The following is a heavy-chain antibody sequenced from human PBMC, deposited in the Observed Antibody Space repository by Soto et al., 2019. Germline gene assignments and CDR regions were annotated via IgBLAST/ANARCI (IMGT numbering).Heavy chain of an antibody. CDR2: INAGNGNT. CDR1: GYTFTSYA. Sequence: QVQLVQSGAEVKKPGASVKVSCKASGYTFTSYAMHWVRQAPGQRLEWMGWINAGNGNTKYSQKFQGRVTITRDTSESTADMELSSLGSEDTAVYYCGREYGGNSGFDPWGQGTLVTVSS. J-gene: IGHJ5*02. CDR3: GREYGGNSGFDP. D-gene: IGHD2-21*02. V-gene: IGHV1-3*01.